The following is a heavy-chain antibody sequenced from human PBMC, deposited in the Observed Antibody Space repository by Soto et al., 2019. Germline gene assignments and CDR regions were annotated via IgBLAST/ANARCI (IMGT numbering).Heavy chain of an antibody. J-gene: IGHJ4*02. CDR3: ARWSFLDH. D-gene: IGHD1-26*01. Sequence: EVQLLESGGRLVQPGGSLRLSCATSGFSFSSFVMSWVRQAPGKELEWVSSLSGSDGKTYYADSVKGRFSMSTDTSKSTLYLEMNSLRAEDTAVYYCARWSFLDHWGQGTRVTVS. CDR1: GFSFSSFV. CDR2: LSGSDGKT. V-gene: IGHV3-23*01.